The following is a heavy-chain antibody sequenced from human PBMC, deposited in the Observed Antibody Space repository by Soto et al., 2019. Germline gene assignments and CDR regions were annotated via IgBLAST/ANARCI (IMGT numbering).Heavy chain of an antibody. CDR2: IYSSGST. CDR3: ARDIRGYSRAFDY. V-gene: IGHV4-61*01. CDR1: GYSVSSDSYY. D-gene: IGHD5-18*01. J-gene: IGHJ4*02. Sequence: SETLSLTCPVSGYSVSSDSYYWAWIRQPPGKGLEWIGHIYSSGSTKYNPSLKSRVTISLDTSSNQFSLELTSVTAADTAIYYCARDIRGYSRAFDYWGQGTLVTVSS.